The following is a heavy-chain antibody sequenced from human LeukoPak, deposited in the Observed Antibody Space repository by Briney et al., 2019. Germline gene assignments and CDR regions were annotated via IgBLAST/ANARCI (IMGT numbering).Heavy chain of an antibody. Sequence: GGSLRLSCAASGFTFSSYEMNWVRQAPGKGLEWVSYISSSGSTIYYADSVKGRLTISRDNSKNTLYLQMNSLRAEDTAVYYCAKDYGNPMALDYWGQGTLVTVSS. CDR2: ISSSGSTI. CDR1: GFTFSSYE. D-gene: IGHD4-23*01. J-gene: IGHJ4*02. CDR3: AKDYGNPMALDY. V-gene: IGHV3-48*03.